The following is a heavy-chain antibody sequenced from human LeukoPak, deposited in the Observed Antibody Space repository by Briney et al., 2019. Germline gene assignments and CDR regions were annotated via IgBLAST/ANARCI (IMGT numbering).Heavy chain of an antibody. CDR3: ATEYCSGGSCYYFDY. Sequence: SETLSLTCAVSGGSISSSNWWSWVRQPPGKGLEWIGEIYHSGSTNYNPSLKSRVTISVDKSKNQFSLKLSSVTAADTAVYYCATEYCSGGSCYYFDYWGQGTLVTVSS. CDR1: GGSISSSNW. J-gene: IGHJ4*02. V-gene: IGHV4-4*02. D-gene: IGHD2-15*01. CDR2: IYHSGST.